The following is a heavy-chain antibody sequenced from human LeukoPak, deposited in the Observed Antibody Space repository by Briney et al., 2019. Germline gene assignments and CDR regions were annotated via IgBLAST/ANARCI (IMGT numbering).Heavy chain of an antibody. Sequence: PSQTLSLTCTVSGGSISSGSYYWSWIRQPAGKGLEWIGRIYTSGSTNYNPSLKSRVTISVDTSKNQFSLKLSSVTAADTAVCYCARDLDSSGWYWFDPWGQGTLVTVSS. D-gene: IGHD6-19*01. CDR3: ARDLDSSGWYWFDP. CDR1: GGSISSGSYY. CDR2: IYTSGST. J-gene: IGHJ5*02. V-gene: IGHV4-61*02.